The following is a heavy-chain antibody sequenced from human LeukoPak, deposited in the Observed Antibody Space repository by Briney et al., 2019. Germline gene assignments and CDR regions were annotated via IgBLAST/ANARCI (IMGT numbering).Heavy chain of an antibody. Sequence: SETLSLTCTVSGGSISSYYWSWIRQPPGKGLEWIGYIYHSGSTYYNPSLKSRVTISVDRSKNQFSLKLSSVTAADTAVYYCARAIGANYYGSGSYLDAFDIWGQGTMVTVSS. CDR3: ARAIGANYYGSGSYLDAFDI. CDR1: GGSISSYY. CDR2: IYHSGST. D-gene: IGHD3-10*01. J-gene: IGHJ3*02. V-gene: IGHV4-59*12.